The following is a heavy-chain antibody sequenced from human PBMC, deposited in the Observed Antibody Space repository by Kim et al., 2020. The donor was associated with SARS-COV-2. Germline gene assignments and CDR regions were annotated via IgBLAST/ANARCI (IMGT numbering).Heavy chain of an antibody. Sequence: DPVKGRCTISREHAKNTLYQHMNSLRDEDTAVYYCARDYRYGSGSYLIDYWGQGTLVTVSS. CDR3: ARDYRYGSGSYLIDY. V-gene: IGHV3-48*02. J-gene: IGHJ4*02. D-gene: IGHD3-10*01.